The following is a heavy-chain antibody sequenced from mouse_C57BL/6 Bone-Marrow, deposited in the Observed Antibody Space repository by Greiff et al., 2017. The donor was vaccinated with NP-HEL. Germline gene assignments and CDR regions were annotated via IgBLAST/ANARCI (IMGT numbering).Heavy chain of an antibody. CDR2: ISDGGSYT. V-gene: IGHV5-4*01. J-gene: IGHJ3*01. CDR1: GFTFSSYA. D-gene: IGHD2-5*01. Sequence: EVKLMESGGGLVKPGGSLKLSCAASGFTFSSYAMSWVRQTPEKRLEWVATISDGGSYTYYPDNVKGRFTISRDNAKNNLYLQRSHLKSEDTAMYYCARDNYSNYRFAYWGQGTLVTVSA. CDR3: ARDNYSNYRFAY.